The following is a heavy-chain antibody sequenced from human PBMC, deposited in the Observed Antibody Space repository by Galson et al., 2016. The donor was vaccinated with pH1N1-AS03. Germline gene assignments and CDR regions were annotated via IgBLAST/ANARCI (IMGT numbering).Heavy chain of an antibody. J-gene: IGHJ4*02. Sequence: SETLSLTCEVSGYSIRSDYYWGWIRQPPGKGLEWIGSVHHSGATWHNPSLKSRVTISVDTSKNQFPLRVNPVTVADTAVYYCAAPGGGSYSYWGQGKLVTVSS. V-gene: IGHV4-38-2*01. CDR1: GYSIRSDYY. CDR3: AAPGGGSYSY. CDR2: VHHSGAT. D-gene: IGHD2-21*01.